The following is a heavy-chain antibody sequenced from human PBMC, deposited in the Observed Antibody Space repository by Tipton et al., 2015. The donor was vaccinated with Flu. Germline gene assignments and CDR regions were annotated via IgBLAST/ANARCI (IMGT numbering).Heavy chain of an antibody. CDR1: GYTFTNFG. Sequence: QLVQSGAEVKKPGTSVKVSCRASGYTFTNFGISWVRQAPGQGLEWMGIIYPSGGGTTYAQRFQGRVTLTRDKSTSTVYMELSSLRSADTAFYYCARDRGFGAYTFDYWGQGTLVTVAS. CDR2: IYPSGGGT. CDR3: ARDRGFGAYTFDY. V-gene: IGHV1-46*01. J-gene: IGHJ4*02. D-gene: IGHD3-10*01.